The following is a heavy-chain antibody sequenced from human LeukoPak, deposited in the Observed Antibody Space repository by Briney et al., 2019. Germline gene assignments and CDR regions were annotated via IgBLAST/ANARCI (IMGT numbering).Heavy chain of an antibody. CDR2: IYYDGST. CDR3: ARVVATIPHYYYGMDV. V-gene: IGHV4-59*01. Sequence: PSETLSLTCTVSGAPLSSYYWSWIRQPPGKGLEWIGYIYYDGSTNYNPSLQSRVTISVDTSKNQFSLKLSSVTAADTAVYYCARVVATIPHYYYGMDVWGQGTTVTVSS. J-gene: IGHJ6*02. D-gene: IGHD5-24*01. CDR1: GAPLSSYY.